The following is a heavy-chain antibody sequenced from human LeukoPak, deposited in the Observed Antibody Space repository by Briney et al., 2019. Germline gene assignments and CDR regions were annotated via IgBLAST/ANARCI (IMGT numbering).Heavy chain of an antibody. D-gene: IGHD3-22*01. Sequence: PSQTLSLTCTVSGGSISRGGYCWSWIRQHSGKDLEWIGYIDYSGSTFYNPSLKSRLTMSIDTSKNQFSLNLSSVTAADTAVYFCAADTSGYRIFNFWGQGTLVTVSS. J-gene: IGHJ4*02. CDR3: AADTSGYRIFNF. CDR1: GGSISRGGYC. CDR2: IDYSGST. V-gene: IGHV4-31*03.